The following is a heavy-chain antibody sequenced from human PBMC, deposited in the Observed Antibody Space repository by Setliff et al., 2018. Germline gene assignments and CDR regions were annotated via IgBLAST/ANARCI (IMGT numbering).Heavy chain of an antibody. CDR3: ARGDSSGNNYPVLDY. CDR2: IFSRGSM. V-gene: IGHV4-61*05. D-gene: IGHD1-26*01. J-gene: IGHJ4*02. Sequence: SETLSLTCTVSGDSISRSTYYWGWIRQSPGKGLDWIGQIFSRGSMNYRPSLSSRVTISADSSKNQFSLQLVSVTASDTAVYYCARGDSSGNNYPVLDYWGQGILVTVSS. CDR1: GDSISRSTYY.